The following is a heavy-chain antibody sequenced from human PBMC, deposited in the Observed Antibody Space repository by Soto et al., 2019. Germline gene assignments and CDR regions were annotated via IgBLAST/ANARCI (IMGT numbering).Heavy chain of an antibody. D-gene: IGHD3-22*01. CDR1: GFTFSSYA. V-gene: IGHV3-23*01. J-gene: IGHJ4*02. CDR2: ISGSGGST. Sequence: GGSLRLSCAASGFTFSSYAMSWVRQAPGKGLEWVSAISGSGGSTYYADSVKGRFTISRDNSKNTLYLQMNSLRAEDTAVYYCAKDVRPRYYYDTTGYYRDYWGQGTLVTVSS. CDR3: AKDVRPRYYYDTTGYYRDY.